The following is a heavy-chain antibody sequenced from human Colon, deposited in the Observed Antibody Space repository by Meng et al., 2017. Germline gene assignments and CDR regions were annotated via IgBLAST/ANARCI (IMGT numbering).Heavy chain of an antibody. J-gene: IGHJ5*02. D-gene: IGHD2-15*01. Sequence: QGPLQESGPGLVKPSETLSLTCTVFGGSMSGYYWNWIRQPAGKGLEWIGHIYSSGRTNYNPSLKSRVTISVDSSKNQFSLNLTSVTAADTAVYFCARVQRFCTGGICPNWFDPWGQGTLVTVSS. CDR2: IYSSGRT. CDR3: ARVQRFCTGGICPNWFDP. V-gene: IGHV4-4*07. CDR1: GGSMSGYY.